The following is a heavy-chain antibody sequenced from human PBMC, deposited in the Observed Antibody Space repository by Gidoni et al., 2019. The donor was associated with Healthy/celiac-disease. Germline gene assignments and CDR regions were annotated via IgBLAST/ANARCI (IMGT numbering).Heavy chain of an antibody. CDR3: ARGVFGGSLYFQH. D-gene: IGHD6-6*01. Sequence: QVQLQESGPGLVKPSETLSLTCAVSGYSISSGYYWGWIRQPPGKGLEWIGSIYHSGSTYYNPSLKSRVTISVDTSKNQFSLKLSSVTAADTAVYYCARGVFGGSLYFQHWGQGTLVTVSS. CDR1: GYSISSGYY. CDR2: IYHSGST. J-gene: IGHJ1*01. V-gene: IGHV4-38-2*01.